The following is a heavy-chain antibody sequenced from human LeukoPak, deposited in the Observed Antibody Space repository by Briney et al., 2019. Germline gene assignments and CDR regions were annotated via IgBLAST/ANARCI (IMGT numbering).Heavy chain of an antibody. V-gene: IGHV3-30*04. CDR3: AREVGTTVSSWFDP. Sequence: GGSLRLSCAASGFTFSGYAMHWVRQAPGKGLEWVAVISYDGSNKYYADSVKGRFTFSRDNSKNTLYLQMNSLRAEDTAVYYCAREVGTTVSSWFDPWGQGTLVTVSS. CDR1: GFTFSGYA. CDR2: ISYDGSNK. J-gene: IGHJ5*02. D-gene: IGHD4-17*01.